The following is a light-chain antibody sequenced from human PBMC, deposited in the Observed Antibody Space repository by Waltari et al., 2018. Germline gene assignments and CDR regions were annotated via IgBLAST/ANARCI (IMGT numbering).Light chain of an antibody. V-gene: IGKV3-11*01. Sequence: EIVLTQSPATLPLSPGERATLPCRASQSIHPSYLHWYQQRSGQAPRLLMYDAFSRATGIPARFSGSGSGTDFTLTISSLEAEDFAVYYCQQRIIWPPTFGQGTRLEIK. CDR3: QQRIIWPPT. CDR1: QSIHPSY. CDR2: DAF. J-gene: IGKJ5*01.